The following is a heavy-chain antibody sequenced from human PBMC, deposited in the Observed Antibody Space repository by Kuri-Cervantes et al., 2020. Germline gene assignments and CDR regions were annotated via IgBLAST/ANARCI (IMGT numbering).Heavy chain of an antibody. D-gene: IGHD2-15*01. CDR3: AHRRGYDSGGSGFDY. Sequence: ETLSLTCTVSGGSISSYYWSWIRQPPGKALEWLAHIFSNDEKSYSTSLKSRLTITKDTSKNQVVLRMTNMDPVDTATYYCAHRRGYDSGGSGFDYWGQGTLVTVSS. CDR1: GGSISSYYW. CDR2: IFSNDEK. J-gene: IGHJ4*02. V-gene: IGHV2-26*01.